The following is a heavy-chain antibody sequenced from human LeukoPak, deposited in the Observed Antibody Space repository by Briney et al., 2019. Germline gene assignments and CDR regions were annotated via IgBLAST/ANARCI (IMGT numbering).Heavy chain of an antibody. V-gene: IGHV1-69*04. CDR3: ARSLALDSSGYGY. J-gene: IGHJ4*02. D-gene: IGHD3-22*01. Sequence: SVKVSCKASGYTFTSYGISWVRQAPGQGLEWMGRIIPILGIANYAQKFQGRVTITADKSTSTAYMELSSLRSEDTAVYYCARSLALDSSGYGYWGQGTLVTVSS. CDR1: GYTFTSYG. CDR2: IIPILGIA.